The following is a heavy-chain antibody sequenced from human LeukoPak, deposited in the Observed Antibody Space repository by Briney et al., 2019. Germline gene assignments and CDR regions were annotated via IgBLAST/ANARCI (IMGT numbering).Heavy chain of an antibody. V-gene: IGHV1-69*05. Sequence: SVKVSCKASGGTFSSYAISWVRQAPGQGREWMGRIIPIFGTANYAQKFQGRVTITTDESTSTAYMELSSLRSEDTAVYYCARDRGYGDYGDLDYWGQGTLVTVSS. CDR1: GGTFSSYA. J-gene: IGHJ4*02. D-gene: IGHD4-17*01. CDR2: IIPIFGTA. CDR3: ARDRGYGDYGDLDY.